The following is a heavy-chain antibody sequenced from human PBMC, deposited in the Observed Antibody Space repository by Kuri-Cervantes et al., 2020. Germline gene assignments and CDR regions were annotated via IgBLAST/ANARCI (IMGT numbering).Heavy chain of an antibody. CDR2: IWYDGSNK. CDR3: ARLGVLITYYYGMDV. J-gene: IGHJ6*02. Sequence: GESLKISCAASGFTFSSYGIHWVRQAPGKGLEWVAVIWYDGSNKYYADSVKGRFTISRDNSKNTLSLQMNSLRAEDTAVYYCARLGVLITYYYGMDVWGQGTTVTVSS. CDR1: GFTFSSYG. V-gene: IGHV3-33*01.